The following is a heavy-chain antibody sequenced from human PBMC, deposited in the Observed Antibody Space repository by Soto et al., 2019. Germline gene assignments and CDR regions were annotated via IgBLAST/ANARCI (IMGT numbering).Heavy chain of an antibody. CDR2: IYYSGST. J-gene: IGHJ5*02. CDR1: GGSISSGGYY. Sequence: QVQLQESGPGLVKLSQTLSLTCTVSGGSISSGGYYWSWIRQHPGKGLEWIGYIYYSGSTYYNPSLKSRVTISVDTSKNQFSLKLSSVTAADTAVYYCARVEGAGTTRWFDPWGQGTLVTVSS. CDR3: ARVEGAGTTRWFDP. V-gene: IGHV4-31*03. D-gene: IGHD1-7*01.